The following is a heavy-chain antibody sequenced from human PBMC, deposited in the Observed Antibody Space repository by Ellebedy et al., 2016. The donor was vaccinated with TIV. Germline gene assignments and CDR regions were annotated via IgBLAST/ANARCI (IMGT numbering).Heavy chain of an antibody. V-gene: IGHV3-15*01. Sequence: GESLKISXAASGFTFSNAWMSWVRQAPGKGLEWVGRIKSKTDGGTTDYAAPVKGRFTISRDDSKNTLYLQMNSLKTEDTAVYYCTTDLPKGVHGSGSYVIVYFDYWGQGTLVTVSS. J-gene: IGHJ4*02. CDR2: IKSKTDGGTT. CDR3: TTDLPKGVHGSGSYVIVYFDY. D-gene: IGHD3-10*01. CDR1: GFTFSNAW.